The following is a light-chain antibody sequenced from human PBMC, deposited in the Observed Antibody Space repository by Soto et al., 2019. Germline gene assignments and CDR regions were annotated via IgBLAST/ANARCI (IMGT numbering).Light chain of an antibody. CDR2: DAS. J-gene: IGKJ4*01. CDR1: QSVSSY. V-gene: IGKV3-11*01. Sequence: EIVLTXSPATLSLSPXXXATLSCRASQSVSSYLAWYQQKPGQAPRLLIYDASNRATGIPARFSGSGSGTDFTLTISSLEPEDFAVYYCQQRSNWLLTFGGGTKVEIK. CDR3: QQRSNWLLT.